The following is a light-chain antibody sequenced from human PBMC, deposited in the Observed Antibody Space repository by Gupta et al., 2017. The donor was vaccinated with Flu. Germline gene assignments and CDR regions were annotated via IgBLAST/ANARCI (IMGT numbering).Light chain of an antibody. CDR2: GAS. V-gene: IGLV7-43*01. CDR1: TGAVNSGYN. Sequence: QTVVTQEPSLTVSPGGTVTLTCASSTGAVNSGYNPNWIQQRPGQTPRALIFGASNKYSWTPARFSGSLLGGKAALTLSGVQPEDEAEYYCLLYYGGAYVFGTGTKVTVL. J-gene: IGLJ1*01. CDR3: LLYYGGAYV.